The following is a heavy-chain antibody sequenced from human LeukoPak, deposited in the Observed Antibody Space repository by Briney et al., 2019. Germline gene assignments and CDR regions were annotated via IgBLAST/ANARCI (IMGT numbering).Heavy chain of an antibody. CDR3: ARGWVVVVAATRYNWFDP. J-gene: IGHJ5*02. D-gene: IGHD2-15*01. Sequence: ASVKVSCKVSGYTLTELSMHWVRQAPGKGLEWMGGFDPEDGETIYAQKFQGRVTMTEDTSTDTAYMELSSLRSEDTAVYYCARGWVVVVAATRYNWFDPWGQGTLVTVSS. CDR2: FDPEDGET. CDR1: GYTLTELS. V-gene: IGHV1-24*01.